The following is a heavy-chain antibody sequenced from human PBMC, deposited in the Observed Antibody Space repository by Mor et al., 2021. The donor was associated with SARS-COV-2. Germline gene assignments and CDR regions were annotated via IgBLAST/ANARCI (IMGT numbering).Heavy chain of an antibody. CDR3: AKDIVVVAAASDAFDV. J-gene: IGHJ3*01. V-gene: IGHV3-23*01. Sequence: SGSGASTDYADSVKGRFTISRDNSKNTLYLQMNSLRAEDTAVYYCAKDIVVVAAASDAFDVWGQGTM. CDR2: SGSGAST. D-gene: IGHD2-2*01.